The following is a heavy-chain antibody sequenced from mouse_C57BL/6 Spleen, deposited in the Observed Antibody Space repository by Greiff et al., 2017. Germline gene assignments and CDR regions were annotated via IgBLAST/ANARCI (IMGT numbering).Heavy chain of an antibody. Sequence: EVQVVESGGGLVKPGGSLKLSCAASGFTFSDYGMHWVRQAPEKGLEWVAYISSGSSTIYYADTVKGRFTISRDNAKNTLFLQMTSLRSEDTAMYYCARPITTVVATEYFDVWGTGTTVTVSS. CDR3: ARPITTVVATEYFDV. J-gene: IGHJ1*03. CDR1: GFTFSDYG. D-gene: IGHD1-1*01. V-gene: IGHV5-17*01. CDR2: ISSGSSTI.